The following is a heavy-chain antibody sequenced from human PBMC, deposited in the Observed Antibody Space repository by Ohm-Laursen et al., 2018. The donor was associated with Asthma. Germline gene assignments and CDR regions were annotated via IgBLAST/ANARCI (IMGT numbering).Heavy chain of an antibody. D-gene: IGHD3-22*01. CDR1: GDSINSGNNY. J-gene: IGHJ4*02. CDR3: ARVLDDSSGYGFDF. Sequence: TLSLTCAVSGDSINSGNNYWSWIRQHPGKGLEWIGYIYYSGLTYSNPSLRSRVSISVDTSKNQFSLSLSSVTAADTAVYYCARVLDDSSGYGFDFWGQGTLVTVSS. V-gene: IGHV4-30-4*08. CDR2: IYYSGLT.